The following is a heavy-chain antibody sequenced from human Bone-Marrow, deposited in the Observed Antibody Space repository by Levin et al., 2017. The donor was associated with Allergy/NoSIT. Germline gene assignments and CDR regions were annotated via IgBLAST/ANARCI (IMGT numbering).Heavy chain of an antibody. CDR1: GFTFSSYW. J-gene: IGHJ5*02. D-gene: IGHD6-19*01. V-gene: IGHV3-7*01. CDR3: ARDRRQWLALRNWFDP. Sequence: GGSLRLSCAASGFTFSSYWMSWVRQAPGKGLEWVANIKQDGSEKYYVDSVKGRFTISRDNAKNSLYLQMNSLRAEDTAVYYCARDRRQWLALRNWFDPWGQGTLVTVSS. CDR2: IKQDGSEK.